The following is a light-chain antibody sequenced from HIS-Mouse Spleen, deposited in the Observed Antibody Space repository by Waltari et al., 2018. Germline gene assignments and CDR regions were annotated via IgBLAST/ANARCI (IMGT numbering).Light chain of an antibody. V-gene: IGLV2-11*01. CDR1: STDVGGDNY. J-gene: IGLJ1*01. CDR2: DVS. CDR3: CSYAGSYTGV. Sequence: QSALTQPRSVSGSPGQSVTISCTGTSTDVGGDNYVSWYQQHPGKAPKLMIYDVSKRPPGVPDRFSGSKSGNTASLTISGLQAEDEADYYCCSYAGSYTGVFGTGTKVTVL.